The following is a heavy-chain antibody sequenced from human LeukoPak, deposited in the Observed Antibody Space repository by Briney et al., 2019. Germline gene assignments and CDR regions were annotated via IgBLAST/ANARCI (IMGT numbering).Heavy chain of an antibody. J-gene: IGHJ2*01. Sequence: AGGSLRLSCAASGFTFSSYGMGWVRQAPGKGLEWVSLISGSGGSTYYADSVKGRFTIFRDNSKNTLYLQMNTLRDEDTALYYCAKLPGLLWFVRGGYFDLWGRGTLVAVSS. CDR2: ISGSGGST. D-gene: IGHD3-10*01. CDR1: GFTFSSYG. V-gene: IGHV3-23*01. CDR3: AKLPGLLWFVRGGYFDL.